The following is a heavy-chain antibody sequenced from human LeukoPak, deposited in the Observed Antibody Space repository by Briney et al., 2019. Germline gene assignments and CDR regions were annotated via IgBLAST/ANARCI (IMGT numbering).Heavy chain of an antibody. CDR1: GFAFSDAW. V-gene: IGHV3-15*01. CDR3: LTNGLNFFNGPYFFDY. J-gene: IGHJ4*02. Sequence: GGSLRLSCAGSGFAFSDAWMSWVRQAPGKGLEWVGRIKSQTTGGTSDYAAPVRGSFTISRDDSRNTLYLQMNSLKTEDSAVYYCLTNGLNFFNGPYFFDYWGQGTLVTVSS. D-gene: IGHD2-8*01. CDR2: IKSQTTGGTS.